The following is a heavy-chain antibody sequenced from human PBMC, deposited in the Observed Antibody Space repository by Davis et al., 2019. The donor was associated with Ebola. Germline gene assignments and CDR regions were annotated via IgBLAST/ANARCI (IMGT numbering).Heavy chain of an antibody. J-gene: IGHJ4*02. Sequence: GESLKISCAASGFAFSATAMHWVRQASGKGLQWVGRIRSKNNNYATGYAASVKGRFTISRDDSKNTVYLQMNSLKTEDTAVYYCTTSKSGTYAYWGQGALVTVSS. CDR3: TTSKSGTYAY. V-gene: IGHV3-73*01. D-gene: IGHD1-26*01. CDR2: IRSKNNNYAT. CDR1: GFAFSATA.